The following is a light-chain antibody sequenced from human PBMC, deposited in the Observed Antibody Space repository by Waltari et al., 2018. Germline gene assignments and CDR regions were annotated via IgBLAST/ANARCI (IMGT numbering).Light chain of an antibody. CDR2: EGN. CDR1: NSNVGSYNL. CDR3: CSNVGSSVF. V-gene: IGLV2-23*03. J-gene: IGLJ2*01. Sequence: QSALTQPASVSGSPGQSITISCTGFNSNVGSYNLVSWYQKHPGKAPKLLIYEGNRRPSGVSNRFSGSKSYNTASLTLSGLQAEDEADYYCCSNVGSSVFFGGGTKLTVL.